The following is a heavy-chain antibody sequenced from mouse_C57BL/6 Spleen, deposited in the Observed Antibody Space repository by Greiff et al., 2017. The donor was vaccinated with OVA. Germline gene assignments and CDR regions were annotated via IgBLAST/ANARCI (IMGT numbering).Heavy chain of an antibody. CDR2: INPYNGGT. D-gene: IGHD2-3*01. CDR1: GYTFTDYY. CDR3: ARDGESPFDY. Sequence: EVQLQQSGPVLVKPGASVKMSCKASGYTFTDYYMNWVKQSHGKSLEWIGVINPYNGGTSYNQKFKGKATLTVDKSSSTAYMELNSLTSEDAAVYYCARDGESPFDYWGQGTTLTVSS. V-gene: IGHV1-19*01. J-gene: IGHJ2*01.